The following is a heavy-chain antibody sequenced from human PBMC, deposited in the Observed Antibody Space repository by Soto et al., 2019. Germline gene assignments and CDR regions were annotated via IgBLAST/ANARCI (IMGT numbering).Heavy chain of an antibody. CDR2: ISGSGGTT. V-gene: IGHV3-23*01. J-gene: IGHJ4*02. D-gene: IGHD6-25*01. CDR3: AKFFVETGGSSGWPWSFHY. Sequence: EVQLLASGGGLVQPGRSLRLSCAASGFTFSSYAMSWVRQAPGKGLEWVSAISGSGGTTYYADSVKGRFTISRDNSKNTLFLQMNSLRAEDTALYYCAKFFVETGGSSGWPWSFHYWGQGTLVTVSS. CDR1: GFTFSSYA.